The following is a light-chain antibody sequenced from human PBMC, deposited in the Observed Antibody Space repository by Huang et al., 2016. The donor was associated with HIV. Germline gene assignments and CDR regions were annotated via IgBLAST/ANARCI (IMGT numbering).Light chain of an antibody. CDR3: QQYDNWPPT. J-gene: IGKJ1*01. CDR1: QSVSSN. Sequence: EIVMTQSPATLSVSPGERATRSCGASQSVSSNLAWYQQKPGQTPRLLIFGASTRATGVPARFSGSRSGTDFTLTISSLQSEDFAVYYCQQYDNWPPTFGQGTKVEI. CDR2: GAS. V-gene: IGKV3-15*01.